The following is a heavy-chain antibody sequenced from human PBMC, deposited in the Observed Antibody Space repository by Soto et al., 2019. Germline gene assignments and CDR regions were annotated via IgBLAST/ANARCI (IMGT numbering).Heavy chain of an antibody. CDR2: ISYDGSNK. CDR3: AKSGAGTTHSEPDY. V-gene: IGHV3-30*18. Sequence: GGSLRLSCAASGFTFSSYGMHWVRQAPGKGLEWVAVISYDGSNKYYADSVKGRFTISRDNSKNTLYLQMNSLRAEDTAVYYCAKSGAGTTHSEPDYWGQGTLVTVSS. D-gene: IGHD1-7*01. CDR1: GFTFSSYG. J-gene: IGHJ4*02.